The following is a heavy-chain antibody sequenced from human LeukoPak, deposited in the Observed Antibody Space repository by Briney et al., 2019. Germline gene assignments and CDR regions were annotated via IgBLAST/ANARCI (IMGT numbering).Heavy chain of an antibody. Sequence: SETLSLTCTVSGGSISTYYWSWIRQPPGKGLEWIGYIFYSGSTNYNPSLKSRVTISVDTSKNQFSLKLSSVTADDTAVYYCARAKPLGVAGIKNFDYWGQGTLVTVSS. CDR1: GGSISTYY. V-gene: IGHV4-59*01. J-gene: IGHJ4*02. CDR2: IFYSGST. D-gene: IGHD6-19*01. CDR3: ARAKPLGVAGIKNFDY.